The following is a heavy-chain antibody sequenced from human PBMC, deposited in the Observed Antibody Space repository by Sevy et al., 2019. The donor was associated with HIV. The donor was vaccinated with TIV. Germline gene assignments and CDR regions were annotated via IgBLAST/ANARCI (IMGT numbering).Heavy chain of an antibody. CDR2: INPNSGAT. V-gene: IGHV1-2*06. J-gene: IGHJ4*02. CDR3: ARDLYERTFDY. D-gene: IGHD3-16*01. CDR1: GYSFIGYQ. Sequence: ASVKVSCKVSGYSFIGYQVHWVRQAPGQGLEWIGRINPNSGATIYAQTFQGRVTMTRDTSISTAYMELSGLRSDDTAVYYCARDLYERTFDYWGQGTLVTVSS.